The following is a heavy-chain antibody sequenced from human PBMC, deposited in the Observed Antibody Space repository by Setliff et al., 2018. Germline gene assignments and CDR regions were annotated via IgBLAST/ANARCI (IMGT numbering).Heavy chain of an antibody. Sequence: SETLSLTCSVSGMSITSYYWSRIRQSPGRGLEWIGYIYYTGSTTYSPSLKSRVTISPNTSKNQFHLTVKSVTEADTAVYYCARALRSPLGGTAFVPVHFDPWGQGILVTVSS. CDR2: IYYTGST. CDR1: GMSITSYY. D-gene: IGHD3-16*01. V-gene: IGHV4-59*01. J-gene: IGHJ5*02. CDR3: ARALRSPLGGTAFVPVHFDP.